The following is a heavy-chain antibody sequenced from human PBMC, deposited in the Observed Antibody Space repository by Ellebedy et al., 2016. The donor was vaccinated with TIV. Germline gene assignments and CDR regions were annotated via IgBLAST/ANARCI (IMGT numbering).Heavy chain of an antibody. J-gene: IGHJ4*02. Sequence: GESLKISCAASGFTVGNNFMSWVRQAPGKGLEWVSLIYSGGSTDYADSVKGRFTISRDSSKNTLYLQMNSLRVEDTAVYYCASSRYHYYLGNTIFVYWGQGTLVTVSS. CDR2: IYSGGST. V-gene: IGHV3-53*01. D-gene: IGHD3-10*01. CDR1: GFTVGNNF. CDR3: ASSRYHYYLGNTIFVY.